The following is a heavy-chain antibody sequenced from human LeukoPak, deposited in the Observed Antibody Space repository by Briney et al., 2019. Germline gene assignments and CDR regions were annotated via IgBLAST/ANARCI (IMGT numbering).Heavy chain of an antibody. J-gene: IGHJ4*02. CDR3: AKDVAAVDY. V-gene: IGHV3-23*01. Sequence: GGSLRLSCAASGFTFSSYWIHWVRQAPGKGLEWVSAISGSGGSTYYADSVKGRFTISRDNSKNTLYLQMNSLRAEDTAVYYCAKDVAAVDYWGQGTLVTVSS. CDR2: ISGSGGST. CDR1: GFTFSSYW. D-gene: IGHD6-25*01.